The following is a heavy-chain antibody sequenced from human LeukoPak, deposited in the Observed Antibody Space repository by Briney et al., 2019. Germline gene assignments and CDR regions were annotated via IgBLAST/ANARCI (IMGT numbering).Heavy chain of an antibody. Sequence: PGGSLRLSCAASGFTLSSYGMHWVGQAPGKGLEWVAVIWYDGSNKYYADSVKGRFTISRDNSKNTLYLQMNSLRAEDTAVYYCARAPRGELFLDYWVQGTLVTVSS. CDR2: IWYDGSNK. J-gene: IGHJ4*02. V-gene: IGHV3-33*01. D-gene: IGHD3-10*01. CDR1: GFTLSSYG. CDR3: ARAPRGELFLDY.